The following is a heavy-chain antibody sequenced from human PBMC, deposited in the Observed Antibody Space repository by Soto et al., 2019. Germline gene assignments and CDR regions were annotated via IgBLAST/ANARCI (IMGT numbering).Heavy chain of an antibody. CDR1: GISLTTAW. Sequence: GGSLRLSCVGSGISLTTAWMNWVRQAPGKGLEWVGRIKSKTDGETVDYAAPVRGRFIISRDDSKNTVYLSVSGLKTEDTAIYYCATQQFFDASGFSFDQWGQGNLVTVS. V-gene: IGHV3-15*01. CDR3: ATQQFFDASGFSFDQ. D-gene: IGHD3-22*01. J-gene: IGHJ4*02. CDR2: IKSKTDGETV.